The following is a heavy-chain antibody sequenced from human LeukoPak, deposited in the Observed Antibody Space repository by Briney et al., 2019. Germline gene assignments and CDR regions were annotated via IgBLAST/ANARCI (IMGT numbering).Heavy chain of an antibody. CDR1: GGSISSSSYY. J-gene: IGHJ3*02. CDR3: ARFGTHSGYSSGSSNAFDI. V-gene: IGHV4-39*07. D-gene: IGHD2-15*01. Sequence: SETLSLTCTVSGGSISSSSYYWGWIRQPPGKGLEWIGSIYYSGSTYYNPSLKSRVTISVDTSKNQFSLKLSSVTAADTAVYYCARFGTHSGYSSGSSNAFDIWGQGTMVTVSS. CDR2: IYYSGST.